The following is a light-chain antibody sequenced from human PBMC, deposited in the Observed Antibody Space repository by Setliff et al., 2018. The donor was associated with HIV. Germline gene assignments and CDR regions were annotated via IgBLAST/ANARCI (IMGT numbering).Light chain of an antibody. J-gene: IGLJ1*01. CDR3: LLHYGGVQI. CDR2: STD. Sequence: QAVVTQEPSLTVSPGGTVTLTCASSTGAVTSDHFPNWFQQKPGQTPRALIYSTDKRHSWTPARCSGSLLGGKAALTLSGVQPEDEADYYCLLHYGGVQICGTGTKVTVL. V-gene: IGLV7-43*01. CDR1: TGAVTSDHF.